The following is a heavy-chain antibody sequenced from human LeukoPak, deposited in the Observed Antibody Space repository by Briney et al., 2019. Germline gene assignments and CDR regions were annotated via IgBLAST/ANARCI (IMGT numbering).Heavy chain of an antibody. CDR2: MNPNSGNT. Sequence: ASVKVSCKASGYTFTSYDINWVRQATGQGLEWMGWMNPNSGNTGYAQKFQGRVTMIRNTSISTAYMELSSLRSEDTAVYYCARTDSSGPLSVYYYYGMDVWGQGTTVTVSS. CDR3: ARTDSSGPLSVYYYYGMDV. D-gene: IGHD3-22*01. J-gene: IGHJ6*02. V-gene: IGHV1-8*01. CDR1: GYTFTSYD.